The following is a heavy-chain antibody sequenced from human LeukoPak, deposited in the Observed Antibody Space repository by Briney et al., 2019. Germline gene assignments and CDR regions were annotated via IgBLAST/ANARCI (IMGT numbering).Heavy chain of an antibody. CDR3: ARQLGYCSSTSCYADKVDY. V-gene: IGHV4-39*01. CDR2: IYYSGST. D-gene: IGHD2-2*01. Sequence: SETLSLTCTVSGGSISSSSYYWGWIRQPPGKGLEWIGSIYYSGSTYYNPSLKSRVTISVDTSKNQFSLKLSSVTAADTTVYYCARQLGYCSSTSCYADKVDYWGQGTLVTVSS. CDR1: GGSISSSSYY. J-gene: IGHJ4*02.